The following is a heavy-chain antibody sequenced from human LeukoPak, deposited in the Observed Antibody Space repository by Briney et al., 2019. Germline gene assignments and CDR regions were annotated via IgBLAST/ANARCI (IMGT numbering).Heavy chain of an antibody. J-gene: IGHJ3*02. CDR1: GFTFRSHE. Sequence: PGGSLRLSCAPSGFTFRSHEMSWVPQAPGNGREWVSGISASGGSTFYADSVKGRFTISRDNSKNTLYLQMNGLRVEDTAVYYCVREGPRGLAFDIWGQGTMVTVSS. V-gene: IGHV3-23*01. CDR3: VREGPRGLAFDI. CDR2: ISASGGST.